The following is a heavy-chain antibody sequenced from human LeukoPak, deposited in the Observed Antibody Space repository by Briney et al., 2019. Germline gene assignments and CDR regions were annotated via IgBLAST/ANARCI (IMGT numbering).Heavy chain of an antibody. CDR1: GFTFSAYA. CDR2: IGSDNKP. CDR3: AKGPVSAIVGATTLDY. V-gene: IGHV3-23*05. J-gene: IGHJ4*02. D-gene: IGHD1-26*01. Sequence: GGSLRLSCEASGFTFSAYAMTWVRQAPGQGLEWVSSIGSDNKPHYSESVKGRFSISRDNSKNTVYLQMNSLRVEDTAVYYCAKGPVSAIVGATTLDYWGQGTLVTVSS.